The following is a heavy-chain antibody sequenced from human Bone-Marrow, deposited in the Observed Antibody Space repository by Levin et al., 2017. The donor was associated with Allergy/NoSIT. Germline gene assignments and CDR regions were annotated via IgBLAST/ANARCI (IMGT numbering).Heavy chain of an antibody. Sequence: GESLKISCKVSGYTLTELSMHWVRQVPGKGLEWMGDFDPEDGETIYPHKFQGRVTMTEDTSTDTAYMELSIRRSENTAVDYWAASPKATWFGELRRAGDAFDIWGQGTMVTVSS. CDR1: GYTLTELS. CDR2: FDPEDGET. D-gene: IGHD3-10*01. J-gene: IGHJ3*02. CDR3: AASPKATWFGELRRAGDAFDI. V-gene: IGHV1-24*01.